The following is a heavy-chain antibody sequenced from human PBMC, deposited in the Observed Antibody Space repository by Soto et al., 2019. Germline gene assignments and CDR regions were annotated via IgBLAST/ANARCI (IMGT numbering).Heavy chain of an antibody. CDR2: IYYSGST. J-gene: IGHJ6*02. V-gene: IGHV4-59*01. CDR1: GGSISSYY. Sequence: QVQLQESGPGLVKPSETLSLTCTVSGGSISSYYWSWIRQPPGKGLEWIGNIYYSGSTNYNPSLKGRVTISVHTTKNQFSLKLSSVTAADTAVYYCVRGVPVNDFWSGYYYYYYGMDVWGQGTTVTVSS. CDR3: VRGVPVNDFWSGYYYYYYGMDV. D-gene: IGHD3-3*01.